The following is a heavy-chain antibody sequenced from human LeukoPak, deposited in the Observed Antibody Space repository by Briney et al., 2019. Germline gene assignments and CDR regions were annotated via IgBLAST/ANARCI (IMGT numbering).Heavy chain of an antibody. D-gene: IGHD6-19*01. Sequence: GGSLRLSFAASGFTFSSYGMHWVRQAPGKGLEWVAVISYDGSNKYYADSVKGRFTISRDNSKNTLYLQMNSLRAEDTAVYYCAKDLSGIAVAGNFDYWGQGTLVTVSS. CDR1: GFTFSSYG. CDR3: AKDLSGIAVAGNFDY. J-gene: IGHJ4*02. V-gene: IGHV3-30*18. CDR2: ISYDGSNK.